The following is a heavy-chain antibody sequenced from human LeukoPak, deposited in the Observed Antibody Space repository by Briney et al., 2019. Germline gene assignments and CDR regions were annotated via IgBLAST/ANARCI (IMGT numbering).Heavy chain of an antibody. D-gene: IGHD6-6*01. V-gene: IGHV3-49*04. J-gene: IGHJ6*02. Sequence: GGSLRLSCTASGFTFGDYAMSWVRQAPGKGLEWVGFIRSKAYGGTTEYAASVKGRFTISRDDSKSIAYLQMNSLKTEDTAVYYCTRVRIAARRYYYYGMDVWRQGTTVTVSS. CDR3: TRVRIAARRYYYYGMDV. CDR1: GFTFGDYA. CDR2: IRSKAYGGTT.